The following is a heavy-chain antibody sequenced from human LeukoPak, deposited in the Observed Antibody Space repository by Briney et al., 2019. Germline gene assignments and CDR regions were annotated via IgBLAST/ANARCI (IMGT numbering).Heavy chain of an antibody. V-gene: IGHV1-2*02. Sequence: GASVTVSCKASGFTFTDHYKHWVRQAPGQGLEWVGWINGKRGDTNYAQNFQDRVTMTRDTSTSTVYMELRRLTVDDTAAYYCARDHDWGDEYWGQGTLVTVSS. CDR3: ARDHDWGDEY. J-gene: IGHJ4*02. D-gene: IGHD7-27*01. CDR2: INGKRGDT. CDR1: GFTFTDHY.